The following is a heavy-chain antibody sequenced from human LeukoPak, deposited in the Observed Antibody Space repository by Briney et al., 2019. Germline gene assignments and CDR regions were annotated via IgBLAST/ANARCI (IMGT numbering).Heavy chain of an antibody. V-gene: IGHV3-7*03. CDR2: IKQDGSDK. J-gene: IGHJ4*02. CDR1: GFTFTKYW. CDR3: ARALMISIFDY. D-gene: IGHD3-16*01. Sequence: GDSLRLSCAASGFTFTKYWMTWVRQAPGKGLEWVGNIKQDGSDKNYMDSVKGRFTISRDNSKNTLYLQMNSLRAEDTAVYYCARALMISIFDYWGQGTLVTVSS.